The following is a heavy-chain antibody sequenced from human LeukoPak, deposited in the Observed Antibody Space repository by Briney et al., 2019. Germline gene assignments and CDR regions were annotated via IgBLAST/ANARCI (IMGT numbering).Heavy chain of an antibody. CDR1: GGSFSGYY. D-gene: IGHD6-6*01. J-gene: IGHJ6*03. CDR2: INHSGST. V-gene: IGHV4-34*01. CDR3: ARSRQYGYSSSRGRAMDV. Sequence: SETLSLTCAVYGGSFSGYYWSWIRQPPGKGLEWIGEINHSGSTNYNPSLKSRVTISVDTSKNQFSLKLSSVTAADTAVYYCARSRQYGYSSSRGRAMDVWGKGTTVTVSS.